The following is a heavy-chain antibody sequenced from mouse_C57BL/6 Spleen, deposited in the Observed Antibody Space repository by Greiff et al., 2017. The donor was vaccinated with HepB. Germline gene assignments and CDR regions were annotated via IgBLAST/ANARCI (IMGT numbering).Heavy chain of an antibody. J-gene: IGHJ1*03. CDR1: GYTFTSYD. CDR2: IYPRDGST. CDR3: ARNGDYGSGDWYLDV. Sequence: VQLQQSGPELVKPGASVKLSCKASGYTFTSYDINWVKQRPGQGLEWIGWIYPRDGSTKYNEKFKGKATLTVDTASSTAYMELHSLTSEDSAVYFCARNGDYGSGDWYLDVWGKGTTVTVSS. D-gene: IGHD1-1*01. V-gene: IGHV1-85*01.